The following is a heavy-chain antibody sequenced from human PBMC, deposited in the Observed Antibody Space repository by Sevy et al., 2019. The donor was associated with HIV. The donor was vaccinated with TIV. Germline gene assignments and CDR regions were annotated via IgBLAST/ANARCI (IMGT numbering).Heavy chain of an antibody. V-gene: IGHV1-2*02. CDR3: ARGKREEWLLYLDN. D-gene: IGHD3-3*01. Sequence: ASVKVSCKTSGYTFAAYYIQWVRQAPGQGPEWLGWIYPNGGDTTYAQKFQGRVTVTMSTSINTVYMELNRLRSDDTAVYYCARGKREEWLLYLDNWGQGTLVTVSS. CDR1: GYTFAAYY. J-gene: IGHJ4*02. CDR2: IYPNGGDT.